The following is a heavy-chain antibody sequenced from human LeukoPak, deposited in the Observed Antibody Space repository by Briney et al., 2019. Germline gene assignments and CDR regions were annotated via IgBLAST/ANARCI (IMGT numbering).Heavy chain of an antibody. V-gene: IGHV3-21*01. D-gene: IGHD5-12*01. Sequence: GGSLRLFCAASGFTFSSYSMNWVRQAPGKGLEWVSSISSSSSYIYYADSVKGRFTISRDNAKNSLYLQMNSLRAEDTAVYYCARDLPGGYDYSFDYWGQGTLVTVSS. J-gene: IGHJ4*02. CDR1: GFTFSSYS. CDR3: ARDLPGGYDYSFDY. CDR2: ISSSSSYI.